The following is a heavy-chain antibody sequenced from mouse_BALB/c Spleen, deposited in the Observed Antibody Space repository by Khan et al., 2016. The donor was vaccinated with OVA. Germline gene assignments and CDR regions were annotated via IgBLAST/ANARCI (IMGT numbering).Heavy chain of an antibody. CDR3: ARRGLRWDFDY. J-gene: IGHJ2*01. D-gene: IGHD1-1*01. CDR2: INPSTGYT. CDR1: GYTFINYW. V-gene: IGHV1-7*01. Sequence: QVQLQQSGAELAKPGASVKMSCKASGYTFINYWILWVKQRPGQGLEWIGYINPSTGYTEYNQNFQDKATVTADKSSSPAYMQLSSLTSEDSAVDYCARRGLRWDFDYWGQGTTLTVSS.